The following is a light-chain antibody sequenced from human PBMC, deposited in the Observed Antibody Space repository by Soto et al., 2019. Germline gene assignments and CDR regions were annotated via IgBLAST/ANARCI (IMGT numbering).Light chain of an antibody. J-gene: IGKJ4*01. V-gene: IGKV3-15*01. CDR1: QGVSRK. Sequence: DIVMTQSPATLSVAPGERVTFSCRASQGVSRKLAWYQHKPGQAPRLLISGASTGATGIPARFSGSGSGTEFTLTISSLQSEDCAIYYCQQYHKWPITLGGGTKVDTK. CDR3: QQYHKWPIT. CDR2: GAS.